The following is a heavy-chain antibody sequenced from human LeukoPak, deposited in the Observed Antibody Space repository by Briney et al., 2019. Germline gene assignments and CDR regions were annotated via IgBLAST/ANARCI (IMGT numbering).Heavy chain of an antibody. V-gene: IGHV4-34*01. CDR3: ARRQPYNWYYVAGTGEHWFDP. D-gene: IGHD1-7*01. CDR2: INHSGST. Sequence: PPETLSRTCAVYGGSFSGYYWSWIRQPPGKGLEWIGEINHSGSTNYNPSLKSRVTISVDTSNNQFSLKLSSVTAADTAVYYFARRQPYNWYYVAGTGEHWFDPWGQGTLVTVSS. CDR1: GGSFSGYY. J-gene: IGHJ5*02.